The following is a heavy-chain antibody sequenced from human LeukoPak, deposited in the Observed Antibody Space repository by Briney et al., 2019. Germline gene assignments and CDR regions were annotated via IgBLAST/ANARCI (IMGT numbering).Heavy chain of an antibody. Sequence: GWSLRLSCPASGFTFSNYWMNWVRPAPAKGRVWVSRIYSDESSTSYADSVKRPFTISRDNAKTTLYLQMNSLRAEDTAVYYCASFEYSSSSGYSYSYMDVWGKGTTVTVSS. CDR3: ASFEYSSSSGYSYSYMDV. CDR2: IYSDESST. V-gene: IGHV3-74*01. D-gene: IGHD6-6*01. CDR1: GFTFSNYW. J-gene: IGHJ6*03.